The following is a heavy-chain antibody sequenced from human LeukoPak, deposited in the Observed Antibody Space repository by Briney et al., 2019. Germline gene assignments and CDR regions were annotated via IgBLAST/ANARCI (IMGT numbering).Heavy chain of an antibody. CDR3: ARDANYYYGMDV. Sequence: GGSLRLSCAASGFTFSSYSMNWVRQAPGKGVEGVSSISSSSSYIYYADSVKGRFTISRDNAKNSLYLQMNSLRAEDTAVYYCARDANYYYGMDVWGQGTTVTVSS. V-gene: IGHV3-21*01. CDR2: ISSSSSYI. J-gene: IGHJ6*02. CDR1: GFTFSSYS.